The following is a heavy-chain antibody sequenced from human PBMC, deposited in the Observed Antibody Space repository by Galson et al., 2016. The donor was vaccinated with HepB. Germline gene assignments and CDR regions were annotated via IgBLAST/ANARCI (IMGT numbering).Heavy chain of an antibody. J-gene: IGHJ4*02. CDR2: IYYTGRT. V-gene: IGHV4-31*03. Sequence: LTCIVSGASIGSGGYYWNWIRQHPGKGLEWIGYIYYTGRTSYNPSLKGRVTISVDTSKNQFSLNLSSATAADTAVYYCARGNWAFDYWGQGTLVPVSS. CDR3: ARGNWAFDY. D-gene: IGHD7-27*01. CDR1: GASIGSGGYY.